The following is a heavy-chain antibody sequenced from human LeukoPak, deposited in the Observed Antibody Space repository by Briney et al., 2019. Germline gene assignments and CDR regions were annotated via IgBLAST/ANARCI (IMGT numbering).Heavy chain of an antibody. CDR2: ISSSSSYI. CDR1: GFTFSSYS. V-gene: IGHV3-21*01. Sequence: GGSLRLSCAASGFTFSSYSMNWVRQAPGKGLEWVSSISSSSSYIYYADSVKGRFTISRDNAKNSLYLQMNSLGAEDTAVYYCARGGCSSTSCYDGFDPWGQGTLVTVSS. D-gene: IGHD2-2*01. J-gene: IGHJ5*02. CDR3: ARGGCSSTSCYDGFDP.